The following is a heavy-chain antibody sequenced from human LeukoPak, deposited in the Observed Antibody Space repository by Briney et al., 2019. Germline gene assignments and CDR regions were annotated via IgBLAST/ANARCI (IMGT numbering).Heavy chain of an antibody. Sequence: GGSLRLSCAASGFIFSKHYMSWIRQAPGKGLEWVSYISGSGSTTYYADSVKGRFTISRDNAKNSLYLQMDSLRAEDTAVYYCARDPGVVVFYYFDFWGQGTRITVSS. CDR2: ISGSGSTT. J-gene: IGHJ4*02. D-gene: IGHD3-3*01. CDR3: ARDPGVVVFYYFDF. CDR1: GFIFSKHY. V-gene: IGHV3-11*01.